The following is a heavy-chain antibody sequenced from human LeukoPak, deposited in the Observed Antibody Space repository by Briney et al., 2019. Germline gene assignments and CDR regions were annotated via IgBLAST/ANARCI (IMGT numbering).Heavy chain of an antibody. D-gene: IGHD1-14*01. V-gene: IGHV4-59*01. Sequence: PSETLSLTCNVSGASIGDYYWSWVRQSPEKGLEWIASLLYNGSTHCNPSLRSRVAISGDTSKNQFSLMLTSVTTTDTAVYYCARTGRRGYFDFWGRGTLVTVSS. CDR2: LLYNGST. CDR1: GASIGDYY. J-gene: IGHJ2*01. CDR3: ARTGRRGYFDF.